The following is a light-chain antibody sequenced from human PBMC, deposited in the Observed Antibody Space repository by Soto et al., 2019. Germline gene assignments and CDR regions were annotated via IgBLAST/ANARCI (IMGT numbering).Light chain of an antibody. V-gene: IGKV3-20*01. Sequence: EIVLTQSPGTLSLSPGERATLSCRASQNVGNNYLAWYQQKPGQPPRLLIYVASNRATGFPDRFSGSGSGTDFTLTISRLEPEDFAVYYCQQYGTSPPTFGPGTKVDIK. J-gene: IGKJ3*01. CDR2: VAS. CDR1: QNVGNNY. CDR3: QQYGTSPPT.